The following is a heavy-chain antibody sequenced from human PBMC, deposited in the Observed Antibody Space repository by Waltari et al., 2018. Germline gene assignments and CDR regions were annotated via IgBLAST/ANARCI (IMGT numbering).Heavy chain of an antibody. J-gene: IGHJ4*02. CDR1: GGAITTTNYY. CDR2: IYYNGNT. D-gene: IGHD3-9*01. CDR3: ASLLTGD. Sequence: QLQVQESGPGLVKPSETLSLTCTVSGGAITTTNYYWGWIRQPPGKGLEWIGSIYYNGNTDYNPSLKIRVTISADTSKNQFSLNLNSVTAADTAVYYCASLLTGDWGQGVLVTVSS. V-gene: IGHV4-39*01.